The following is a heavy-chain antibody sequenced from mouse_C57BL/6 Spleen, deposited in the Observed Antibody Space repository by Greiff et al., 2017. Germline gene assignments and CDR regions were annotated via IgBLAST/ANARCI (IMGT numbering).Heavy chain of an antibody. CDR3: ARHEEAPSYYYGSSPFAY. J-gene: IGHJ3*01. D-gene: IGHD1-1*01. Sequence: VQLVESGAELVKPGASVKLSCKASGYTFTEYTIHWVKQRSGQGLEWIGWFYPGSGSIKYNEKFKDKATLTADKSSSTVYMELSRLTSEDSAVYFCARHEEAPSYYYGSSPFAYWGQGTLVTVSA. CDR2: FYPGSGSI. V-gene: IGHV1-62-2*01. CDR1: GYTFTEYT.